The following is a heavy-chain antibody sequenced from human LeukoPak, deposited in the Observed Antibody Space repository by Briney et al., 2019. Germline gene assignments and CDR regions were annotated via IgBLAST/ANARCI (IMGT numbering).Heavy chain of an antibody. V-gene: IGHV1-2*02. CDR3: ARGPFSARTQVGYLQQ. CDR1: ASTFTGYY. Sequence: ASVKVSCKVSASTFTGYYIYWVRQAPGQGLEWMGWINPNSGGTSYAQLFQGRVTMTRDTSISTAYMELSRLRGDDTAVYYCARGPFSARTQVGYLQQWGQGTLVTVSS. D-gene: IGHD1-14*01. CDR2: INPNSGGT. J-gene: IGHJ1*01.